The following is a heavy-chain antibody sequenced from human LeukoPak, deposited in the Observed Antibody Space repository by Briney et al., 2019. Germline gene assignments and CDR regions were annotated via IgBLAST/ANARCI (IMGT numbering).Heavy chain of an antibody. V-gene: IGHV1-2*02. CDR2: IIPDSGGT. D-gene: IGHD3-10*01. Sequence: ASVKVSCKASGYTLTEYYIHWVRQAPGQGLEWMGFIIPDSGGTTYQQNFQGRITLTRDTSISTTYMELTGLRSDDTAMYYCARIAGSGSLNWFDPWGQGTLVTVSS. CDR1: GYTLTEYY. J-gene: IGHJ5*02. CDR3: ARIAGSGSLNWFDP.